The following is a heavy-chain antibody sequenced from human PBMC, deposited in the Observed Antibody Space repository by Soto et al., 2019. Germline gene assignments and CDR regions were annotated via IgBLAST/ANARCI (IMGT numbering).Heavy chain of an antibody. J-gene: IGHJ4*02. CDR1: GGTFSSYA. Sequence: GASVKVSCKASGGTFSSYAISWVRQAPGQGLEWMGGIIPIFGTANYAQKFQGRVTITADESTSTAYMELSSLRSEDTAVYYCATPSPIQLEGVVVTAIPLDYWGQGTLVTVSS. CDR2: IIPIFGTA. V-gene: IGHV1-69*13. D-gene: IGHD2-21*02. CDR3: ATPSPIQLEGVVVTAIPLDY.